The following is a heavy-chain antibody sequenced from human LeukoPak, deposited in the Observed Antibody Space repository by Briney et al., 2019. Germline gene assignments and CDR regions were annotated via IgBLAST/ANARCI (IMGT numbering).Heavy chain of an antibody. CDR3: ARGDGPHPRDYYYGMDV. CDR2: IYSGGST. CDR1: GFTVSSNY. V-gene: IGHV3-53*04. D-gene: IGHD2-21*01. J-gene: IGHJ6*02. Sequence: PGGSLRLSCAASGFTVSSNYMSWVRQAPGKGLEWVSVIYSGGSTYYADSVKGRFTISRHNSKNTLYLQMNSLRAEDTAVYYCARGDGPHPRDYYYGMDVWGQGTTVTVSS.